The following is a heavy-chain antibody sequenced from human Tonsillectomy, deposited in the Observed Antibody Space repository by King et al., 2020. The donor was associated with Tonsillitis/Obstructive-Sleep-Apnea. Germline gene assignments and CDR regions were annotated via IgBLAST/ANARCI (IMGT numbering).Heavy chain of an antibody. CDR2: IYPGDSDT. CDR3: SRPGDSSSFVRLDYFDD. V-gene: IGHV5-51*01. CDR1: EHSFARNW. J-gene: IGHJ4*02. Sequence: GQLVQSGAEVKKPGASLKISCKGSEHSFARNWIGWVRQMPEKGLEWMGIIYPGDSDTRYSPSFQGQVTISADKSISAAYLQWSSLKASDTAMYYCSRPGDSSSFVRLDYFDDWGQGTLVTVSS. D-gene: IGHD6-19*01.